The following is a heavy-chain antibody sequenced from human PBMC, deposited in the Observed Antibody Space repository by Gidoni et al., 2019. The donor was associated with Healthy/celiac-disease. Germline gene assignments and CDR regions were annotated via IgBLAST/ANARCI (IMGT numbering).Heavy chain of an antibody. J-gene: IGHJ4*02. Sequence: QVHLQQWGAGLLKPSDTLSLTFAVSGGSFGGYYWSWIRQPPGKGLEWIGEINHSGSTNYNPSLKSRVTISVDTSKNQFSLKLSSVTAADTAVYYCARAPFGVVYFDYWGQGTLVTVSS. V-gene: IGHV4-34*01. D-gene: IGHD3-3*01. CDR2: INHSGST. CDR1: GGSFGGYY. CDR3: ARAPFGVVYFDY.